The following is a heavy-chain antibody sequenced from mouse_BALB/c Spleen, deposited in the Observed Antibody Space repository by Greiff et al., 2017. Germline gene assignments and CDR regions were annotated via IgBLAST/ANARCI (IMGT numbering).Heavy chain of an antibody. D-gene: IGHD4-1*01. J-gene: IGHJ3*01. Sequence: DVKLQESGPGLVKPSQSLSLTCSVTGYSITSGYYWNWIRQFPGNKLEWMGYISYDGSNNYNPSLKNRISITRDTSKNQFFLKLNSVTTEDTATYYCAITGTFAYWGQGTLVTVSA. V-gene: IGHV3-6*02. CDR1: GYSITSGYY. CDR3: AITGTFAY. CDR2: ISYDGSN.